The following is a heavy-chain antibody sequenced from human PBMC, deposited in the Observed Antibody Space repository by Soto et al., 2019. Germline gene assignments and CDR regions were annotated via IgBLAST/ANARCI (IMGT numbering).Heavy chain of an antibody. D-gene: IGHD6-19*01. CDR1: GYTFTTYD. V-gene: IGHV1-8*01. Sequence: QVQLVQSGAEVKKPGASVKVSCKASGYTFTTYDINWVRQATGQGLEWMGWMNPNSGNTGYAQKFQGRVTMTRKTSISTAYMELSSLRSEDTAVYYCARDASGWYELDYWGQGILVTVSS. J-gene: IGHJ4*02. CDR3: ARDASGWYELDY. CDR2: MNPNSGNT.